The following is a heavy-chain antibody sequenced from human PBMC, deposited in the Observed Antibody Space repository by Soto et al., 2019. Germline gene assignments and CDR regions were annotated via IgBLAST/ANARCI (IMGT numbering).Heavy chain of an antibody. CDR1: GFTFSSYA. V-gene: IGHV3-23*01. D-gene: IGHD6-13*01. CDR3: AKDPPSSSWYQESNFDY. CDR2: ISGSGGST. Sequence: EVQLLESGGGLVQPGGSLRLSCAASGFTFSSYAMSWVRQAPGKGLEWVSAISGSGGSTYYADSVKGRFTISRDNSKNTLYLQMNRLRAEDTAVYYCAKDPPSSSWYQESNFDYWGQGTLVTVSS. J-gene: IGHJ4*02.